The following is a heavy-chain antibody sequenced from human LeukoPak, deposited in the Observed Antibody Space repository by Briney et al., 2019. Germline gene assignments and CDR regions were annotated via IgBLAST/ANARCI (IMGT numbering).Heavy chain of an antibody. CDR2: INPNSGGT. Sequence: ASVKVSCKASGGSFSSYGISWVRQAPGQGLEWMGWINPNSGGTNYAQKFQGRVTMTRDTSISTAYMELSRLRSDDTAVYYCARDTGAGNFDYWGQGTLVTVSS. J-gene: IGHJ4*02. D-gene: IGHD6-19*01. CDR1: GGSFSSYG. CDR3: ARDTGAGNFDY. V-gene: IGHV1-2*02.